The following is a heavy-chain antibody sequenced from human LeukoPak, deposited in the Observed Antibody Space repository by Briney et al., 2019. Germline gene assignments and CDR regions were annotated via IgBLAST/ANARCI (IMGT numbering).Heavy chain of an antibody. CDR3: AREGSGRTFNFDY. V-gene: IGHV3-23*01. CDR2: LSAGGGGA. Sequence: GGSLRLSCAVSGFTLSNYAMSWVRQAPGKGLQWVSALSAGGGGAFYAGAVKGRFTISRDNSKNTLSLQMNNLRAEDTALYYCAREGSGRTFNFDYWGQGILVTVSP. CDR1: GFTLSNYA. J-gene: IGHJ4*02. D-gene: IGHD3-10*01.